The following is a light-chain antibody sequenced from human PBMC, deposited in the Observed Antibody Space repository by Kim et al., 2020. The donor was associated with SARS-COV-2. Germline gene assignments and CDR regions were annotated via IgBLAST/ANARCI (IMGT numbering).Light chain of an antibody. J-gene: IGKJ1*01. CDR3: QQYNNWPET. CDR2: GAS. V-gene: IGKV3-15*01. Sequence: IVMTQSPATLSVSPGERATLSCRASQSVSNSLAWYQQKPGQAPRLLIYGASTRATGIPARFSGSGSRTEFTLTISSLQSEDFAVYYCQQYNNWPETFGRGTKVDIK. CDR1: QSVSNS.